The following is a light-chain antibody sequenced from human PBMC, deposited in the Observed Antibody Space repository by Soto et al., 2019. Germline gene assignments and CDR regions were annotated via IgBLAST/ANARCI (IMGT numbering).Light chain of an antibody. V-gene: IGKV1-5*03. J-gene: IGKJ1*01. CDR1: QSVTSW. Sequence: DIPMTQSPSTLSASVGDRVTITCRASQSVTSWLAWYQQKPGKAPNLLIYKASNLEYGVSSRFSGSGYGTEFTLTISSLQPDYFATYYCQQYRGYSWTFGQGTKVEIK. CDR2: KAS. CDR3: QQYRGYSWT.